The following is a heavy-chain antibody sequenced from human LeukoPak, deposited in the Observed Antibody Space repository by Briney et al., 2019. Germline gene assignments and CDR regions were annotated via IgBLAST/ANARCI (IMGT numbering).Heavy chain of an antibody. J-gene: IGHJ3*02. D-gene: IGHD2-15*01. CDR3: ASLGYCSGGSCSVGAFDI. CDR1: GGSISSGDYY. CDR2: IYYSGST. V-gene: IGHV4-30-4*01. Sequence: SETLSLTCTVSGGSISSGDYYWSWIRQPPGKGLEWIGYIYYSGSTYYNPSLKSRVTISVDTSKNQFSLKLSSVTAADTAVYYCASLGYCSGGSCSVGAFDIWGQGTMVTVSS.